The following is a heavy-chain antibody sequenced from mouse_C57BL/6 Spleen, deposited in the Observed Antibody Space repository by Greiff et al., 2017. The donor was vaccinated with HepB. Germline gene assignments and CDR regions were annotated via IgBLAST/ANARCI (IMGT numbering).Heavy chain of an antibody. V-gene: IGHV1-22*01. CDR1: GYTFTDYN. CDR2: INPNNGGT. Sequence: VQLQQSGPELVKPGASVKMSCKASGYTFTDYNMHWVKQSHGKSLEWIGYINPNNGGTSYNQTFKGKATLTVNKSSSTAYMELRSLTSEDSAVYYCARECGWGLRLGFDYWGQGTTLTVSS. D-gene: IGHD1-2*01. J-gene: IGHJ2*01. CDR3: ARECGWGLRLGFDY.